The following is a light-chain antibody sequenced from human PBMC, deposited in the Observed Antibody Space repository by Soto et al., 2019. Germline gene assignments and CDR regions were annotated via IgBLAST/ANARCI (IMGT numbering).Light chain of an antibody. CDR1: SSDVGGYNY. Sequence: QSVLTQPASVSGSPGQSITISCTGTSSDVGGYNYVSWYQQHPGKAPKLMIYDVSNRPSGVSNRFSGSKSGNTASLTISGLKAEDEADDYCSSYTSSSTLGVFGGGTKVTVL. V-gene: IGLV2-14*01. CDR2: DVS. J-gene: IGLJ2*01. CDR3: SSYTSSSTLGV.